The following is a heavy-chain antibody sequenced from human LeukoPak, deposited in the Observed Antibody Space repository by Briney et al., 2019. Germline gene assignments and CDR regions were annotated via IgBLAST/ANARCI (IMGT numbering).Heavy chain of an antibody. Sequence: TLSLTCTVSGGSISSSSYYWGWIRQPPGKGLEWIGRIYTSGSTNYNPSLKSRVTISVDTSKNQFSLKLSSVTAADTAVYYCARDRGGTFDYWGQGTLVTVSS. D-gene: IGHD3-10*01. CDR2: IYTSGST. CDR3: ARDRGGTFDY. V-gene: IGHV4-61*02. J-gene: IGHJ4*02. CDR1: GGSISSSSYY.